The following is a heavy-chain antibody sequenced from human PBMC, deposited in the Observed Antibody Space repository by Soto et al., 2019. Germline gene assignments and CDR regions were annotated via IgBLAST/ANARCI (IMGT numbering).Heavy chain of an antibody. D-gene: IGHD3-10*01. V-gene: IGHV4-31*03. CDR1: GGSISSGGYY. CDR2: IYYSGST. CDR3: ARVAGRGVDDY. Sequence: KSSETLSLTCTVSGGSISSGGYYWSWIRQHPGKGLEWIGYIYYSGSTYHNPSLKSRVTISVDTSKNQFSLKLSSVTAADTAVYYCARVAGRGVDDYWGQGTLVTVSS. J-gene: IGHJ4*02.